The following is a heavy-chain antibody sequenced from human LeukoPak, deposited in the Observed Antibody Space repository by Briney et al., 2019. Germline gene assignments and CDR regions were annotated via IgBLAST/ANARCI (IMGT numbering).Heavy chain of an antibody. CDR1: GGSFSGYY. CDR2: INHSGST. J-gene: IGHJ6*03. Sequence: PSETLSLTCAVYGGSFSGYYWSWIRQPPGKGLEWIGEINHSGSTNYNPSLKSRVTISVDTSKNQFSLKLSSVTAADTAVYYCASLGYYYDSSGYYWENYMDVWGKGTTVTISS. V-gene: IGHV4-34*01. D-gene: IGHD3-22*01. CDR3: ASLGYYYDSSGYYWENYMDV.